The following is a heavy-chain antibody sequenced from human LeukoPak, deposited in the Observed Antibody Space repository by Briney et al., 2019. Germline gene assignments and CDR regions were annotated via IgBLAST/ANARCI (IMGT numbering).Heavy chain of an antibody. D-gene: IGHD3-9*01. CDR2: ISGGGDYI. J-gene: IGHJ4*02. Sequence: GGSLRLSCAASGFAFSTSYMNWVRQAPGKGLEWVSSISGGGDYIYYTDSVKGRFTISRDNAKNFLYLQMNSLRAEDTAVYYCARTYYDILTGYNPYFDYWGQGILVTVSS. CDR1: GFAFSTSY. CDR3: ARTYYDILTGYNPYFDY. V-gene: IGHV3-21*01.